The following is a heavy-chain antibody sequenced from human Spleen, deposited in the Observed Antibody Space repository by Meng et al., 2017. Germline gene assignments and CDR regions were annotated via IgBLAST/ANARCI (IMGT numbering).Heavy chain of an antibody. CDR2: IGHSVIT. CDR1: GGSISTSGYY. CDR3: VRSSGWVRTGFDP. D-gene: IGHD6-19*01. V-gene: IGHV4-39*01. J-gene: IGHJ5*02. Sequence: PQLQESGPGLVKPTEALSLTCSVSGGSISTSGYYWGWIRQPPGKGLEWIGSIGHSVITCYSPSLKSRVTVSIDTSKSQFSLKLTSVTAADTAVYYCVRSSGWVRTGFDPWGQGTLVTVSS.